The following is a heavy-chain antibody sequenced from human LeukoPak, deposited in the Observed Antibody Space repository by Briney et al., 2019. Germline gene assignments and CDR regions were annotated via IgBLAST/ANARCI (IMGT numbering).Heavy chain of an antibody. V-gene: IGHV4-61*08. CDR3: ASYSSTWPNYYFDF. CDR1: GGSISSGGYY. CDR2: IYYSGST. Sequence: SETLSLTCTVSGGSISSGGYYWSWIRQHPGKGLEWIGYIYYSGSTNYNPSLKSRVTISVDTSKNQFSLKLSSVTAADTAVYYCASYSSTWPNYYFDFWGQGALVTVSS. D-gene: IGHD6-13*01. J-gene: IGHJ4*02.